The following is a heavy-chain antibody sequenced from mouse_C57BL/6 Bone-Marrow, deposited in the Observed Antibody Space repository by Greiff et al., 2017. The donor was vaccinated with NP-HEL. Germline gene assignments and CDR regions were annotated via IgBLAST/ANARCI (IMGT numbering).Heavy chain of an antibody. V-gene: IGHV1-76*01. Sequence: VQLQQSGAELVRPGASVKLSCKASGYTFTDYYINWVKQRPGQGLEWIARIYPGSGNTYYNEKFKGKATLTAEKSSSTAYMQLSSLTSEDSAVYFCAKRGSGYVWYFDVWGTGTTVTVSS. CDR3: AKRGSGYVWYFDV. CDR1: GYTFTDYY. J-gene: IGHJ1*03. D-gene: IGHD3-2*02. CDR2: IYPGSGNT.